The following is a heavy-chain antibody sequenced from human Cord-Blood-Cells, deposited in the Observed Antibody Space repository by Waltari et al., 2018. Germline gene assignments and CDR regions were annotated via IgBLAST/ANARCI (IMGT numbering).Heavy chain of an antibody. J-gene: IGHJ4*02. CDR3: ASISSSWDGVPFDY. V-gene: IGHV4-34*01. CDR2: INHSGST. CDR1: GGSFSGYY. D-gene: IGHD6-13*01. Sequence: QVQLQQWGAGPLKPSETLSLTCAVYGGSFSGYYWSWIRQPPGKGPEWIGEINHSGSTNYNPALKSRVTISVDTSKNQFSLKLSSVTAADTALYYCASISSSWDGVPFDYWGQGTLVTVSS.